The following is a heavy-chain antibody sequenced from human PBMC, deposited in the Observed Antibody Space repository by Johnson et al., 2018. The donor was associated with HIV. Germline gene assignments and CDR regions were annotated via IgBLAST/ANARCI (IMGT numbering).Heavy chain of an antibody. CDR1: GFTFNSYA. Sequence: VQLVESGGGLVQPGGSLRLSCAASGFTFNSYAMSWVRQAPGKGLEWVSAISGSGGSTYYADSVKGRFTISRDNSKNTLYLQMNSLRAEDTAVYYCAKEGADYNFWSGYSSNAFDIWGQGTMVTVSS. V-gene: IGHV3-23*04. CDR2: ISGSGGST. CDR3: AKEGADYNFWSGYSSNAFDI. D-gene: IGHD3-3*01. J-gene: IGHJ3*02.